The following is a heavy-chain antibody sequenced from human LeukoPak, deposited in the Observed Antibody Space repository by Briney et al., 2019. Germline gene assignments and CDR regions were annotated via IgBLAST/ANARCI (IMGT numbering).Heavy chain of an antibody. CDR3: ARNPYSGYVYYDY. Sequence: GASVKVSCKASGGTFSSYAISWVRQAPGQGLEWMGGIIPIFGTANYAQKFQGRVTITADKSTSTAYMELSSLRSEDTAVYYCARNPYSGYVYYDYWGQGTLVTVSS. J-gene: IGHJ4*02. CDR2: IIPIFGTA. V-gene: IGHV1-69*06. D-gene: IGHD5-12*01. CDR1: GGTFSSYA.